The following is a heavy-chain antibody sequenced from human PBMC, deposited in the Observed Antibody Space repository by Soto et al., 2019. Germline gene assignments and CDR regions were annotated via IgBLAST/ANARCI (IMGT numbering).Heavy chain of an antibody. CDR1: GGTFSSYT. CDR3: AKSTNWGTFVDY. Sequence: QVQLVQSGAEVKKPGSSVKVSCKASGGTFSSYTISWVRQAPGQGLEWMGRIIPILGIANYAQKFQGRVTXXAXXSTSTAYMELSSLRSEDTAVYYCAKSTNWGTFVDYWGQGTLVTVSS. CDR2: IIPILGIA. V-gene: IGHV1-69*02. D-gene: IGHD7-27*01. J-gene: IGHJ4*02.